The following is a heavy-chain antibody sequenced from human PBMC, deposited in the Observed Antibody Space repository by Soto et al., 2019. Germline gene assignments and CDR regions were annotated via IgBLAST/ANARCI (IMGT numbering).Heavy chain of an antibody. V-gene: IGHV3-7*01. CDR2: IKQDGSDK. Sequence: GGSLRLSCAASEFTFAAFWMSWVRQAPGKGLEWVANIKQDGSDKFYADSVKGRFTISRDNAENSVYLQMDSLKVEDTAVYYCVTETIDSGIYDIFNNWGQGTLVTVSS. CDR1: EFTFAAFW. J-gene: IGHJ4*02. CDR3: VTETIDSGIYDIFNN. D-gene: IGHD1-26*01.